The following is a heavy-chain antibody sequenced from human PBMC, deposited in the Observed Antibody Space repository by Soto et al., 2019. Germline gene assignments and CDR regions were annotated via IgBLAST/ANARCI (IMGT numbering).Heavy chain of an antibody. V-gene: IGHV1-8*01. CDR2: MNPNSGNT. Sequence: GASVKVSCKTSGYTFTNYDINWVRQAPGQGLEWMGWMNPNSGNTGYAQQFQGRVSMTSNTAISTAYMELSGLRSEDSGMYFCAKWGQGPASGPNFDLWGQGTLVTVSS. J-gene: IGHJ4*02. CDR1: GYTFTNYD. CDR3: AKWGQGPASGPNFDL. D-gene: IGHD6-13*01.